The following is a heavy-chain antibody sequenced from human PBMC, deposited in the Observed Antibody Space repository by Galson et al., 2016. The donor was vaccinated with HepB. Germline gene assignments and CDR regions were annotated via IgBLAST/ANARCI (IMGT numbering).Heavy chain of an antibody. CDR1: GFALGTYW. Sequence: SLRLSCAASGFALGTYWIHWVRQVPGKGLVWVSRSTTDDYMTRYADSVKGRFAISRDNAKNTVYLQMNSLRAEDTAVYSFARDSGIADSFDYWGQGTLVTVSS. D-gene: IGHD3-10*01. CDR2: STTDDYMT. V-gene: IGHV3-74*01. CDR3: ARDSGIADSFDY. J-gene: IGHJ4*02.